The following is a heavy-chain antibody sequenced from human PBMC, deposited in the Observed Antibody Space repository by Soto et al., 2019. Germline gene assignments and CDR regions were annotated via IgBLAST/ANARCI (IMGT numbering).Heavy chain of an antibody. CDR3: AREPGVSSGWYVDY. V-gene: IGHV3-21*01. CDR1: GFTFSSHS. D-gene: IGHD6-19*01. CDR2: ITSSSSYI. Sequence: PGGSLRLSCAASGFTFSSHSMKWVRQAPGKGLEWVSSITSSSSYINYADSVKGRFTISRDNAKTSLYLHMNSLRAEDTAVYYCAREPGVSSGWYVDYWGQGTLVTVSS. J-gene: IGHJ4*02.